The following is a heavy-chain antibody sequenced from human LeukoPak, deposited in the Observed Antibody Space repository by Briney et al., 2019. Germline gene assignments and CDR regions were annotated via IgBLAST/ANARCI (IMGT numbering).Heavy chain of an antibody. CDR3: ARGMDY. V-gene: IGHV4-39*01. Sequence: PSETLSLTCSVSAGSISSSSYYWGWIRQAPGKGLEWIGSIYYSGSTYYNPSLKSRVTLSVDTSKNQFSLKLSSVTAADTAVYYCARGMDYWGQGTLVTVSS. J-gene: IGHJ4*02. CDR2: IYYSGST. CDR1: AGSISSSSYY.